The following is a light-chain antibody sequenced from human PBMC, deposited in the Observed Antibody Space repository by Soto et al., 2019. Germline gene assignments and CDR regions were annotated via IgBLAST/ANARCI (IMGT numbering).Light chain of an antibody. Sequence: SYELTQPPSVSVAPGKTARITCGGNNIGSKSVHWYQQKPGQAPVLVIYYDSDRPSGIPERFSGSNSGNTATLTISRVEAGDEADYYCQVWESSSHDVFGTGTKLTVL. CDR2: YDS. CDR1: NIGSKS. J-gene: IGLJ1*01. CDR3: QVWESSSHDV. V-gene: IGLV3-21*01.